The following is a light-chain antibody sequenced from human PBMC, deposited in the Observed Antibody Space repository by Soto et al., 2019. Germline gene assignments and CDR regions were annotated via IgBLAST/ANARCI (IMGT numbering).Light chain of an antibody. J-gene: IGKJ3*01. Sequence: EIMMTQSPVTLSVSPGERATLSCRASQSVNSNLAWYQQKPGQAPRLLIYGASTRATGIPASFIGNGSGTEFTLTASSLQPEDFAVYYCQQYNNWPFTFGPGTSGYQ. CDR1: QSVNSN. CDR2: GAS. V-gene: IGKV3-15*01. CDR3: QQYNNWPFT.